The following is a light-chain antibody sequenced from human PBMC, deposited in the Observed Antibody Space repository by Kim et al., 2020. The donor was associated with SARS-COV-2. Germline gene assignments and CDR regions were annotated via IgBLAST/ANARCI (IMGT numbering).Light chain of an antibody. CDR1: QSVSSSY. Sequence: EIVLTQSPGPLSLSPGDRATLSCRASQSVSSSYLVWYQQKPGQAPRLLIYGASSRATGIPDRFSGSGSGTDFTLTISRLEPEDFAVYYCHQYGSAFTFGPGTKVDIK. CDR3: HQYGSAFT. V-gene: IGKV3-20*01. J-gene: IGKJ3*01. CDR2: GAS.